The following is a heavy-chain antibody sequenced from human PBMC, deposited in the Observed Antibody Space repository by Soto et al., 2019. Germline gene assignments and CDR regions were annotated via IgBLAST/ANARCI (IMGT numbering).Heavy chain of an antibody. Sequence: QVQLVQSGAEVKKPGASVKVSCKASGYTFTSYYMHWVRQAPGQRLEWMGIINPSGGSTSYPQKFQDRVTVTRDTSTSTVYMELSSLRSEDTAVYYCARASCGWSPNDYWGQGTLVTVSS. CDR3: ARASCGWSPNDY. CDR2: INPSGGST. D-gene: IGHD6-19*01. V-gene: IGHV1-46*01. J-gene: IGHJ4*02. CDR1: GYTFTSYY.